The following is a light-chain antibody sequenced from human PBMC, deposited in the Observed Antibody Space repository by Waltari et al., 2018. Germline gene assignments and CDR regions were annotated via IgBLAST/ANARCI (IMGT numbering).Light chain of an antibody. J-gene: IGLJ3*02. Sequence: QSVLTQPPSASGTPGQRVTIFCSGSRSNIGSNYVFWYQQVPGTAPIPLIFRNNRGPSGVADRFSGSKSGTSASLAISGLRSADEAEYYCAAWDDSLSGWVFGAGTKLTV. CDR1: RSNIGSNY. V-gene: IGLV1-47*01. CDR3: AAWDDSLSGWV. CDR2: RNN.